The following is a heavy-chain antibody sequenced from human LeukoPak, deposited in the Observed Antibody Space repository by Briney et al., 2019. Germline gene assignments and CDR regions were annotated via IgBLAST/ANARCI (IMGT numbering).Heavy chain of an antibody. CDR1: GGSFSDYY. V-gene: IGHV4-34*01. CDR3: ARRHDSSGYFGFDY. Sequence: SVTLSLTCAVYGGSFSDYYWSWIRQPPGKGLEWIGEINHSGSTNYNPSLKSQVTISVDTSKNQFSLKLSSVTAADTAVYYCARRHDSSGYFGFDYWGQGTLVTVSS. D-gene: IGHD3-22*01. CDR2: INHSGST. J-gene: IGHJ4*02.